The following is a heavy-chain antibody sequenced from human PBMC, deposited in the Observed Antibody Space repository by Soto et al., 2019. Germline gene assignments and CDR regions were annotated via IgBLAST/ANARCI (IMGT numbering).Heavy chain of an antibody. J-gene: IGHJ4*02. V-gene: IGHV3-23*01. Sequence: PGGSLRLYCAGSGFTFSIYAMTWVRRAPGKGLEWVSISGSGGSTYYADSVKGRFTISRDNSKNTLYLQMNSLRAEDTAVYYCAKASGSGYFDYWGQGTLVTVSS. CDR3: AKASGSGYFDY. D-gene: IGHD6-19*01. CDR2: ISGSGGST. CDR1: GFTFSIYA.